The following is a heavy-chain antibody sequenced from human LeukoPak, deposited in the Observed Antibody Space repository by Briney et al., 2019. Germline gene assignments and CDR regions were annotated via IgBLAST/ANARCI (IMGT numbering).Heavy chain of an antibody. CDR1: GTSISSYY. Sequence: PSETLSLTCTVSGTSISSYYWSWIRQPPGRGLEWIGYIHYTGGTNYNPSLKSRVTISIDASKNQLSLKLSSVTAADTAVYYCARGGYNFDPWGQGFLVTVSS. V-gene: IGHV4-59*01. CDR2: IHYTGGT. J-gene: IGHJ5*02. CDR3: ARGGYNFDP. D-gene: IGHD5-24*01.